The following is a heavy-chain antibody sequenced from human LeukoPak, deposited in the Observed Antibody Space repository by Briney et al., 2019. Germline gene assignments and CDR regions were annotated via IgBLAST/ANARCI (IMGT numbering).Heavy chain of an antibody. D-gene: IGHD4-17*01. CDR1: GYSFTSNV. Sequence: ASVKVSCKASGYSFTSNVISWVRQAPGQGLEWMGWISAYNGNTNYAQKLQGRVTMTTDTSTSTAYMELRSLRSDDTAVYYCARELDYGDIEYDNWGQGTLVTVSS. CDR2: ISAYNGNT. CDR3: ARELDYGDIEYDN. J-gene: IGHJ4*02. V-gene: IGHV1-18*01.